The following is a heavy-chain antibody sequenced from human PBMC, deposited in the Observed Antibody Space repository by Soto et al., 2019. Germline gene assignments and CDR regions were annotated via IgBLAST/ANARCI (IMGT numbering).Heavy chain of an antibody. CDR3: ARDAGGWYSDY. J-gene: IGHJ4*02. CDR2: IYISGST. Sequence: GGSLRLSCAASGFTVSDNYMSWVRQAPGKGLEWVSIIYISGSTFYADSVKGRFTISRDDSKNTLYLQMNNLRADDTAVYYCARDAGGWYSDYWGQGTLVTAPQ. D-gene: IGHD6-19*01. CDR1: GFTVSDNY. V-gene: IGHV3-53*01.